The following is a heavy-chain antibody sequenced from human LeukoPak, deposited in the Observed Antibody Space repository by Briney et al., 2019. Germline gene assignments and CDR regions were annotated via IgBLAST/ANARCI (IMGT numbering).Heavy chain of an antibody. J-gene: IGHJ4*02. CDR3: ARSGPSVARKEIDY. V-gene: IGHV4-59*11. Sequence: SETLSRTCTVSVASISSRSWSWIRQPPRKALYWIGYIYYSGSTNYNPSLKSRVTISVDTSKNQFSLKLSSVTAADTAVYYCARSGPSVARKEIDYWGQGTLVTVSS. CDR2: IYYSGST. D-gene: IGHD6-19*01. CDR1: VASISSRS.